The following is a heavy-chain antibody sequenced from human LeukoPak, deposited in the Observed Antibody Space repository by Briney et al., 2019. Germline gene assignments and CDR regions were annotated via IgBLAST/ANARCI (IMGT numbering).Heavy chain of an antibody. D-gene: IGHD2-21*02. Sequence: SETLSLTCAVSGGSIRPYYWSWIRQPPGKGLEWTGYIYYSGSTNYSPSLKGRVTISIDTSENQVSLILRSVTAADTAVYYCAREVGDSDSDNWFDPWGQGTLVTVSS. CDR1: GGSIRPYY. V-gene: IGHV4-59*01. J-gene: IGHJ5*02. CDR3: AREVGDSDSDNWFDP. CDR2: IYYSGST.